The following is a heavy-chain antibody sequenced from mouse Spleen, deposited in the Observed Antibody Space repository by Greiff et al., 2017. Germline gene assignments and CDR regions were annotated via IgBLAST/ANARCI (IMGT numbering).Heavy chain of an antibody. V-gene: IGHV1-7*01. J-gene: IGHJ3*01. Sequence: VQLQQSGAELAKPGASVKLSCKASGYTFTSYWMHWVKQRPGQGLEWIGYINPSSGYTKYNQKFKDKATLTADKSSSTAYMQLSSLTYEDSAVYYCALGYGDYLAWFAYWGQGTLVTVSA. CDR1: GYTFTSYW. D-gene: IGHD2-13*01. CDR2: INPSSGYT. CDR3: ALGYGDYLAWFAY.